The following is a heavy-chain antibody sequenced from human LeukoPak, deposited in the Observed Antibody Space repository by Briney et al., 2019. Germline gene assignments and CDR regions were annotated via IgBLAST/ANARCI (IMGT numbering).Heavy chain of an antibody. V-gene: IGHV1-2*02. D-gene: IGHD3-16*01. CDR2: INPNSGDT. Sequence: ASVTVSFKASGYTFTNYYIHWVRQAPGQGGEWVGWINPNSGDTNYAQKLQGRVTMTRDTSIITAFMELSRLTSDDTAVYYCARVVSGGVIWAYWGQGTLVTVSS. CDR1: GYTFTNYY. J-gene: IGHJ4*02. CDR3: ARVVSGGVIWAY.